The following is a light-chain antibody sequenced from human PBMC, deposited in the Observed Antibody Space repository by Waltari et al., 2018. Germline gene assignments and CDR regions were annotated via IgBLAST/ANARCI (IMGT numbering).Light chain of an antibody. CDR1: ALPKQF. J-gene: IGLJ2*01. Sequence: SYELTQPPSVSVSPGQTARITCSGDALPKQFAYWSQQKPGQAPVLVIYKDNERPSGIPERFSGSSSGTTVTLTISGVQAEDEADYYCQSRDSSGTYPVVFGGGTKLTVL. CDR2: KDN. V-gene: IGLV3-25*03. CDR3: QSRDSSGTYPVV.